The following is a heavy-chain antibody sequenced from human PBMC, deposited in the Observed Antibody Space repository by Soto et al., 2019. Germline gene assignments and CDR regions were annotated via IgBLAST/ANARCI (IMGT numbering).Heavy chain of an antibody. CDR3: ARYNWNLFDY. V-gene: IGHV4-31*02. J-gene: IGHJ4*02. CDR2: IYYSGST. Sequence: VQLLESGGDLVQPGGSLRLSCVASGITFGSRAMSWIRQHPGKGLEWIGYIYYSGSTYYNPSLKSRVTISVDTSKNQFSLKLSSVTAADTAVYYCARYNWNLFDYWGQGTLVTVSS. CDR1: GITFGSRA. D-gene: IGHD1-7*01.